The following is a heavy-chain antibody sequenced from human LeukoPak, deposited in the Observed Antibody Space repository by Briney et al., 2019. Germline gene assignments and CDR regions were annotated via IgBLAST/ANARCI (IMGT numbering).Heavy chain of an antibody. CDR1: GFTFRSYW. D-gene: IGHD1-26*01. J-gene: IGHJ4*02. CDR2: INTDGSNT. CDR3: ARLSGNYQNYFDF. Sequence: PGGSLRLSCAASGFTFRSYWMHWVRQAPGKGLVWISRINTDGSNTDYADSVKGRFTVSRDDAKNTLYLQMSSLRVEDTAVYYCARLSGNYQNYFDFGSQGTLVTVSA. V-gene: IGHV3-74*01.